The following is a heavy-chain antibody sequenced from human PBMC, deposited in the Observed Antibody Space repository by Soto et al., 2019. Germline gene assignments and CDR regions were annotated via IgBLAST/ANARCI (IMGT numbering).Heavy chain of an antibody. CDR2: ISYDGSNK. J-gene: IGHJ6*02. D-gene: IGHD5-18*01. V-gene: IGHV3-30*18. Sequence: GGSLRLSCAAPGFTFSSYGMHWVRQAPGKGLEWVAVISYDGSNKYCADSVKGRFTISRDNSKNTLYLQMNSLRAEDTAVYYCAKERVGKRGYSYGYGPGDYYYYGMDVWGQGTTVTVSS. CDR3: AKERVGKRGYSYGYGPGDYYYYGMDV. CDR1: GFTFSSYG.